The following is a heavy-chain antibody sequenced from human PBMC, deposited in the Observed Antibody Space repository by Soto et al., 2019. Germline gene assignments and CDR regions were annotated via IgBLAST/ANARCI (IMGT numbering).Heavy chain of an antibody. Sequence: QVQLVQSGAGVKKPGASVEVSCKASGYTFTGYFLHWLRQAPGQGLEWMGWISPHSGATNYAQKFQGRVTLTRDTSINTAYLDLSRLRSDDTAVYYCARGPSFYDTSGYYAFENWGQGTLVTVSS. CDR3: ARGPSFYDTSGYYAFEN. CDR1: GYTFTGYF. V-gene: IGHV1-2*02. J-gene: IGHJ4*02. D-gene: IGHD3-22*01. CDR2: ISPHSGAT.